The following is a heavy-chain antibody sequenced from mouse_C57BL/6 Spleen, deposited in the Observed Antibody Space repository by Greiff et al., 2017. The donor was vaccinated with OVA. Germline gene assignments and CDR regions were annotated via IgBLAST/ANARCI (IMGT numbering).Heavy chain of an antibody. Sequence: VQLQQSGPELVKPGASVKISCKASGYTFTDYYMNWVKQSHGKSLEWIGDINPNNGGTSYNQKFKGKATLTVDKSSSTAYMELRSLTSEDSAVYYCARYYYWYVDVWGTGTTVTVSS. CDR1: GYTFTDYY. CDR2: INPNNGGT. V-gene: IGHV1-26*01. J-gene: IGHJ1*03. CDR3: ARYYYWYVDV. D-gene: IGHD1-1*01.